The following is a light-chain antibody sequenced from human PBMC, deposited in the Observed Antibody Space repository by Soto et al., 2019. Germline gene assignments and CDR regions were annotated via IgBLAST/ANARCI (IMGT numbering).Light chain of an antibody. CDR1: SGRSSYA. CDR3: QTWGSGIVV. Sequence: QSVLTQSPSASASLGASVKLTCTLNSGRSSYAIAWHQQQPEKGPRYLMKLNSDGSHNKGAGIPDRFSGSSSGTERYLTISRLQSEDEADYYCQTWGSGIVVFGGGTKLTVL. J-gene: IGLJ2*01. CDR2: LNSDGSH. V-gene: IGLV4-69*01.